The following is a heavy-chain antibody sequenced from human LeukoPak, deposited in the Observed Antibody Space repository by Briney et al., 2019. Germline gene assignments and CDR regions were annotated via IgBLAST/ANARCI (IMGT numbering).Heavy chain of an antibody. CDR3: ARESYYCDSSGLDY. CDR1: GGSINSGSYY. D-gene: IGHD3-22*01. CDR2: IYTSGST. J-gene: IGHJ4*02. V-gene: IGHV4-61*02. Sequence: SETLSLTCTVSGGSINSGSYYWSWIRQPAGKGLEWIGRIYTSGSTNYNPSLKSRVTISVDTSKNQFSLKLSSVTAADTAVYYCARESYYCDSSGLDYWGQGTLVTVSS.